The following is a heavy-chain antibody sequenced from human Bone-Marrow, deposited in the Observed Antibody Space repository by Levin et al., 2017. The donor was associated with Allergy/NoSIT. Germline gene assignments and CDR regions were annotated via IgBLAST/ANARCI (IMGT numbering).Heavy chain of an antibody. CDR3: ARGLGGSGTLSPHFDY. V-gene: IGHV4-34*01. Sequence: SQTLSLTCAVYGGSFSGYYWSWIRQPPGKGLEWIGEINHSGSTNYNPSLKSRVTISVDTSKNQFSLKLSSVTAADTAVYYCARGLGGSGTLSPHFDYWGQGTLVTVSS. CDR1: GGSFSGYY. J-gene: IGHJ4*02. D-gene: IGHD3-10*01. CDR2: INHSGST.